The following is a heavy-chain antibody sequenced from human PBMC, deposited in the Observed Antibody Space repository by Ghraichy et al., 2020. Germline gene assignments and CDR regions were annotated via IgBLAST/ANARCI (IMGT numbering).Heavy chain of an antibody. V-gene: IGHV4-59*01. D-gene: IGHD3-16*02. Sequence: SETLSLTCTVSGASISTYFWNWIRQPPGKGPEWIGYIDYIGSTIYKPSLDSRVTISRDTSTNQFSLRLTSVTAADTAVYYCARGLLWGGNPLEDWGQGTLVTVSS. CDR3: ARGLLWGGNPLED. J-gene: IGHJ4*02. CDR2: IDYIGST. CDR1: GASISTYF.